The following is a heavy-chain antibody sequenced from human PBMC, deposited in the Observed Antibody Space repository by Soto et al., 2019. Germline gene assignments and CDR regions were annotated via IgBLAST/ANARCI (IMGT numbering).Heavy chain of an antibody. J-gene: IGHJ4*02. Sequence: XVSLKVSCQGSGYTFSNFWIGWVRQLPGKGLEWMGIIYPGDHETRYSPSFHGKVTISADKSINTAYLQWNSLEASDTAFYFCARSPRSSPYFDYWGQGALVTVSS. CDR2: IYPGDHET. D-gene: IGHD6-13*01. CDR3: ARSPRSSPYFDY. CDR1: GYTFSNFW. V-gene: IGHV5-51*01.